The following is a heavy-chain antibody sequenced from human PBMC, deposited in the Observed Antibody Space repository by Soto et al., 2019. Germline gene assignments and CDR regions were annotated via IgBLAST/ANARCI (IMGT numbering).Heavy chain of an antibody. CDR3: VRDGTKTLRDWFDP. D-gene: IGHD1-1*01. J-gene: IGHJ5*02. CDR1: GTSIRGFY. Sequence: PSETLSLTYTFSGTSIRGFYWSWLRKSAGKGLEWIGRIYATGTTDYNPSLKSRVMMSVDTSKKQFSLKLRSVTAADTAVYYCVRDGTKTLRDWFDPWGQGMSVTVS. CDR2: IYATGTT. V-gene: IGHV4-4*07.